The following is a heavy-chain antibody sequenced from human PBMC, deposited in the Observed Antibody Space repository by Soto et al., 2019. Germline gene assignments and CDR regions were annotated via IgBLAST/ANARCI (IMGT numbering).Heavy chain of an antibody. V-gene: IGHV4-39*01. CDR2: IYYSGTT. J-gene: IGHJ4*02. CDR3: ARRWGYSFDY. Sequence: QLQLQESGPGLVKPSETLALTCTVSGGSISSYYWGWIRRPPGKGLEWIGSIYYSGTTYCNPPLKRRVTISVDTSKNQFTLKLSSVTAADTAVYYCARRWGYSFDYWGQGTLVTVSS. D-gene: IGHD7-27*01. CDR1: GGSISSYY.